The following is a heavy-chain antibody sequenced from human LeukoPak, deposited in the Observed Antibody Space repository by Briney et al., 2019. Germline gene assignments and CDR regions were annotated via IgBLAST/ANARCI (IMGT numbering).Heavy chain of an antibody. CDR1: GFTFSSYG. J-gene: IGHJ5*02. CDR3: ASSRLQSYCSGGSCYSDWFDP. CDR2: IRYDGSNK. Sequence: GGSLRLSCAASGFTFSSYGMHWVRQAPGKGLEWVAFIRYDGSNKYYADSVKGRFTISRDNSKNTLYLKMNSLRAEDTAVYYCASSRLQSYCSGGSCYSDWFDPWGQGTLVTVSS. V-gene: IGHV3-30*02. D-gene: IGHD2-15*01.